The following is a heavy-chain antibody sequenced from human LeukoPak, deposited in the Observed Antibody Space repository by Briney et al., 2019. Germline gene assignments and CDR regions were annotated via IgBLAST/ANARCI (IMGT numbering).Heavy chain of an antibody. Sequence: PSETLSLTCTVSGDSISSSGYYWGWIRQPPGKGLEWIGTIHYSGSTYYNPSLKSRVTISVDTSENQFSLNLSSVTAADTAVYYCYICSSTSCYRYWGQGTLVTVSS. V-gene: IGHV4-39*01. CDR3: YICSSTSCYRY. D-gene: IGHD2-2*01. CDR2: IHYSGST. CDR1: GDSISSSGYY. J-gene: IGHJ4*02.